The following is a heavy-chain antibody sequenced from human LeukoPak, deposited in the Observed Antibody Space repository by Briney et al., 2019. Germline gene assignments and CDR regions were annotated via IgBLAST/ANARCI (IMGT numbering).Heavy chain of an antibody. Sequence: ASVKVSCKASGYTFTGYYMHWVRQAPGQGLEWMGWINPNSGGTNYAQKFQGRVTMTRDTSISTAYMELSRLGSDDTAVYYCARGDGDYVRGNCFDPWGQGTLVTVSS. V-gene: IGHV1-2*02. CDR3: ARGDGDYVRGNCFDP. CDR1: GYTFTGYY. CDR2: INPNSGGT. D-gene: IGHD4-17*01. J-gene: IGHJ5*02.